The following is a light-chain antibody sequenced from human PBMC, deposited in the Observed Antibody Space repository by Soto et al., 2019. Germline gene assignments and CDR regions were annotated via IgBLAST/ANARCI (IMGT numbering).Light chain of an antibody. CDR1: SSDVGAYIY. V-gene: IGLV2-11*01. J-gene: IGLJ1*01. CDR2: DVT. CDR3: GSYAGSLYV. Sequence: QSALTQPRSVSGSPGQSVTISCTGTSSDVGAYIYVSWYQQHPGKAPKVMIYDVTKRPSGVPDRFSGSKSGNTASLTISGLQAEDEADYYCGSYAGSLYVFGTGTKLTVL.